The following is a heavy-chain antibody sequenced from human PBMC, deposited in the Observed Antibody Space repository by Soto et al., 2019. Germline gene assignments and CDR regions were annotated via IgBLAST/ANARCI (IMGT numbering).Heavy chain of an antibody. J-gene: IGHJ4*02. Sequence: PGESLKISCKGSGYSFTSYWISWVRQMPGKGLEWMGRIDPSDSYTNYSPSFQGHVTISADKSISTAYLQWSSLKASDTAMYYCARHLGDGYNGDHFDYWGQGTLVTVSS. V-gene: IGHV5-10-1*01. CDR2: IDPSDSYT. CDR1: GYSFTSYW. D-gene: IGHD5-12*01. CDR3: ARHLGDGYNGDHFDY.